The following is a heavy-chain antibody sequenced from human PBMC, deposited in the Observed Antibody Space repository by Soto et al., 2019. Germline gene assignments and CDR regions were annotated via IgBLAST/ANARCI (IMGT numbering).Heavy chain of an antibody. CDR1: GFRFGDSY. D-gene: IGHD2-21*01. Sequence: QVHLVESGGGLVKPGGSLRLSCAASGFRFGDSYMSWIRQAPGKGLEWVSYISGGSSYTNYADSAEGRFTTSRDNAKGLMFLQMNSLRADDTAVYYCAKTLVAASGYYFDHWGQGNMVTVSS. CDR3: AKTLVAASGYYFDH. V-gene: IGHV3-11*06. J-gene: IGHJ4*02. CDR2: ISGGSSYT.